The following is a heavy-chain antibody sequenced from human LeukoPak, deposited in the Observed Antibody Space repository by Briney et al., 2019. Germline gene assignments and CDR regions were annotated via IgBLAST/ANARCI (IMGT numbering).Heavy chain of an antibody. J-gene: IGHJ4*02. V-gene: IGHV5-51*01. CDR3: ARWHGRDGYNGYDY. CDR1: GYSFRNYW. D-gene: IGHD5-24*01. CDR2: IYPGDSDT. Sequence: GESLKISCKGSGYSFRNYWVAWVRQMPGKGLEWMGIIYPGDSDTRYSPSFQGQVTISADKSISTAYLQWSSLKASDTAMYYCARWHGRDGYNGYDYWGQGTLVTVSS.